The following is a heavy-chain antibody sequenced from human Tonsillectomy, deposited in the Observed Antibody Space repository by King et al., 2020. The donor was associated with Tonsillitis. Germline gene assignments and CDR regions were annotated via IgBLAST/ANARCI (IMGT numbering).Heavy chain of an antibody. J-gene: IGHJ1*01. V-gene: IGHV4-39*01. CDR2: IYYSGAT. D-gene: IGHD4-17*01. Sequence: QLQESGPGLVKPSETLSLTCTVSGGSIRSSSYYWGWIRQPPGKGLEWIGSIYYSGATYYNPSLRSRVTISVDTSKNQFSLRLTSVTAADTAVYYYASPLRTEYLQHWGQGTLVTVSS. CDR3: ASPLRTEYLQH. CDR1: GGSIRSSSYY.